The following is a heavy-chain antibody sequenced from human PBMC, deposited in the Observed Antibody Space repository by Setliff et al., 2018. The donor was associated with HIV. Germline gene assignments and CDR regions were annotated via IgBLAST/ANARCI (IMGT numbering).Heavy chain of an antibody. V-gene: IGHV1-69*13. J-gene: IGHJ6*03. CDR1: GGTFSTYA. CDR2: IIPIFGTT. Sequence: SVKVSCKASGGTFSTYAISWVRQAPGQGLEWMGGIIPIFGTTNYAQKFQGRVTITADDSTSTAYMELTSLRSEDTAVYYCARDPDRVRGIYYYHMDVWGQGTTVTVSS. D-gene: IGHD6-13*01. CDR3: ARDPDRVRGIYYYHMDV.